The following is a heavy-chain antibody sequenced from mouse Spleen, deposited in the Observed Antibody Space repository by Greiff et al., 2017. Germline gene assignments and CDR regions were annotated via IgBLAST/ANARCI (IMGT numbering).Heavy chain of an antibody. CDR1: GYTFTSYG. D-gene: IGHD2-4*01. V-gene: IGHV1-81*01. J-gene: IGHJ3*01. CDR2: IYPRSGNT. Sequence: VQRVESGAELARPGASVKLSCKASGYTFTSYGISWVKQRTGQGLEWIGEIYPRSGNTYYNEKFKGKATLTADKSSSTAYMELRSLTSEDSAVYFCARWGIYYDYDCFAYWGQGTLVTVSA. CDR3: ARWGIYYDYDCFAY.